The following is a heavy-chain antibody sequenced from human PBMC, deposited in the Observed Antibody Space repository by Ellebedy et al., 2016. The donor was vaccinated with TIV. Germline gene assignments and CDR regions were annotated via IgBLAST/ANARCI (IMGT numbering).Heavy chain of an antibody. D-gene: IGHD4-17*01. Sequence: GGSLRLSCAASRLTFSSYWMSWVRQAPGKGLEWVANIKQDGSERYYVDSVEGRFTISRHNAKNSLYLQMNSLRAEDTAMYYCASDGSYGDYLSPTHAFESWGQGTMVTVSS. J-gene: IGHJ3*02. CDR1: RLTFSSYW. V-gene: IGHV3-7*01. CDR2: IKQDGSER. CDR3: ASDGSYGDYLSPTHAFES.